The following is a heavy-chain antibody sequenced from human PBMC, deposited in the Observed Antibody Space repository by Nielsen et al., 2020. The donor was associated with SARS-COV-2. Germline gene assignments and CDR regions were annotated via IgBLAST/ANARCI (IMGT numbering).Heavy chain of an antibody. D-gene: IGHD2-2*01. J-gene: IGHJ4*02. CDR3: ARAYGGVISKADY. CDR1: GYTFTSYY. Sequence: ASVKVSCKASGYTFTSYYLHWVRQAPGQGLEWMGVINPRGGRTTYAQRFQDRLTMTADTPTSTAYMELRSLKSDDTAVYYCARAYGGVISKADYWGQGTLVTVSS. V-gene: IGHV1-46*01. CDR2: INPRGGRT.